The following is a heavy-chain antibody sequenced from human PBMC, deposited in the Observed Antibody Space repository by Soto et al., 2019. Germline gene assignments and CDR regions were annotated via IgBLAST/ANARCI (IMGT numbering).Heavy chain of an antibody. CDR1: GGSISSYY. CDR3: ARQGFGPLHGLVDV. CDR2: VHHSWGS. V-gene: IGHV4-59*08. Sequence: QVQLQESGPGLVKPSETMSLSCTVSGGSISSYYWSWFRQSPGKRMEWIGYVHHSWGSSYNPSLQXXVXXSLDTSKSQFSLKVPSVTAPATAVYYCARQGFGPLHGLVDVWGQGTTVTVSS. J-gene: IGHJ6*02. D-gene: IGHD3-10*01.